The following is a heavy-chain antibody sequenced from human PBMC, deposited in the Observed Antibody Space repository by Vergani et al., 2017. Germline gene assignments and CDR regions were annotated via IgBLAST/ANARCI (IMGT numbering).Heavy chain of an antibody. J-gene: IGHJ5*02. CDR1: GGSFSGYY. V-gene: IGHV4-34*01. CDR2: INHSGST. Sequence: QVQLQESGPGLLKPSETLSLTCAVYGGSFSGYYWSWIRQPPGKGLEWIGEINHSGSTNYNPSLTSRVTISVDTSKNQFSLKLSSVTAADTAVYYCAREMTESWFDPWGQGTLVTVSS. D-gene: IGHD2-21*02. CDR3: AREMTESWFDP.